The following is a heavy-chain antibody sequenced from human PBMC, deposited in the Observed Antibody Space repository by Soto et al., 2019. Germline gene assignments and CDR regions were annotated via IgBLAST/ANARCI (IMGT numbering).Heavy chain of an antibody. J-gene: IGHJ4*02. CDR2: INHSGST. Sequence: SETLSLTCAVYGGSFSGYYWSWIRQPPGKGLEWIGEINHSGSTNYNPSLKSRVTISVDTSKNQFSLKLSSVTAADTAVYYCARGPLDYWGQGTLVTVSS. CDR1: GGSFSGYY. V-gene: IGHV4-34*01. CDR3: ARGPLDY.